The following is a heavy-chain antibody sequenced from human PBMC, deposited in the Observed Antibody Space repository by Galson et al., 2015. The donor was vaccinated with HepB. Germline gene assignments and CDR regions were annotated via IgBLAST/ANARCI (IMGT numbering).Heavy chain of an antibody. CDR2: INPNSGGT. CDR3: ARGLAARQPHFDY. V-gene: IGHV1-2*02. CDR1: GYSFTGYY. Sequence: SVKVSCKASGYSFTGYYIHWVRQAPGQGLEWMGWINPNSGGTNYAQKFQARVTMTRDTSISTTYMELSRLRSDDTAVYYCARGLAARQPHFDYWGQGPLVTVSS. J-gene: IGHJ4*02. D-gene: IGHD6-6*01.